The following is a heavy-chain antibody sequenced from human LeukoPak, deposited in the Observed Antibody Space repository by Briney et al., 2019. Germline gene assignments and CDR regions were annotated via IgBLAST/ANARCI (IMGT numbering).Heavy chain of an antibody. Sequence: GGSLRLSCAASGFTFTAYEMNWVRQAPGKGLEWVAVISYDGSNKYYADSVKGRFIISRDNSKNTLYLQMNSLRAEDTAVYYCAKGGVVAGTGFADYWGQGTLVIVSS. CDR1: GFTFTAYE. D-gene: IGHD6-19*01. J-gene: IGHJ4*02. V-gene: IGHV3-30*18. CDR3: AKGGVVAGTGFADY. CDR2: ISYDGSNK.